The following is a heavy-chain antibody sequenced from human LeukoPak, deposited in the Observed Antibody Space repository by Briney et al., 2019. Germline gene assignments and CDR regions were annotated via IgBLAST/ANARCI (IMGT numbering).Heavy chain of an antibody. Sequence: GESLQISCKGSGYSFTRYWIGWVRQMPGKGLEWMGIIYPGDSDTRYSPSFQGQVTISADKSISTAYLQWSSLKASDTAMYFCARRHHDYGDFHGFDVWGQGTMVTVSS. J-gene: IGHJ3*01. CDR1: GYSFTRYW. D-gene: IGHD4-17*01. V-gene: IGHV5-51*01. CDR2: IYPGDSDT. CDR3: ARRHHDYGDFHGFDV.